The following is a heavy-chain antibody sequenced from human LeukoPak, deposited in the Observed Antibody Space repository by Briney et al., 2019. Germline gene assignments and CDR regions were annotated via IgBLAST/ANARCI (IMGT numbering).Heavy chain of an antibody. D-gene: IGHD5-18*01. Sequence: SETLSLTCTVSGGSISSSSYYWGWIRQPPGKGLEWIGSIYYSGSTYNNPSRKSRANKSVDTSKNQFSLKLSSVTAADTAVYYCARDRPGYSYGYVLKFWGQGTRVTVSS. CDR2: IYYSGST. CDR3: ARDRPGYSYGYVLKF. CDR1: GGSISSSSYY. J-gene: IGHJ4*02. V-gene: IGHV4-39*02.